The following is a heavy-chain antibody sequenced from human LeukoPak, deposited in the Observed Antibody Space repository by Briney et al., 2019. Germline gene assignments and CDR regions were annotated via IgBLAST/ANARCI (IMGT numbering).Heavy chain of an antibody. Sequence: SSATLSLTCAVYGGSFSGYYWSWIRQPPGKGLEWIGEINHSGSTNYNPSLKSRVTISVDTSKNQFSLKLSSVTAADTAVYYCARRAAPPLYYYGSGSYYPTPFDYWGQGTLVTVSS. D-gene: IGHD3-10*01. CDR3: ARRAAPPLYYYGSGSYYPTPFDY. CDR2: INHSGST. CDR1: GGSFSGYY. V-gene: IGHV4-34*01. J-gene: IGHJ4*02.